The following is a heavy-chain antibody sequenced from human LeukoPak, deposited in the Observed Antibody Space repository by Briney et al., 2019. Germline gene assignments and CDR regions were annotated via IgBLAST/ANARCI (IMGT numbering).Heavy chain of an antibody. Sequence: SETLSLTCTVSGGSISSYYWSWIRQPPGKGLEWIGYIYYSGSTNYNPSLKSRVTISVDTSKNQFSLKLSSVTAADTAVYYCARSARGLQYYYGMDVWGQGTTVTVSS. D-gene: IGHD4-11*01. CDR2: IYYSGST. J-gene: IGHJ6*02. V-gene: IGHV4-59*08. CDR1: GGSISSYY. CDR3: ARSARGLQYYYGMDV.